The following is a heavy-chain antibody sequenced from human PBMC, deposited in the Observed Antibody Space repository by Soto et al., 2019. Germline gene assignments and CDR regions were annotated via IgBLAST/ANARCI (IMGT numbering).Heavy chain of an antibody. CDR2: IYATGTT. J-gene: IGHJ5*02. CDR3: VRDGTKTLRDWFDP. D-gene: IGHD1-1*01. CDR1: GASISGCY. Sequence: PSETLSLTCTVSGASISGCYWSWIRKSAGKGLEWIGRIYATGTTDYNPSLKSRVMMSVDTSKKQFSLKLRSVTAADTAVYYCVRDGTKTLRDWFDPWGQGISVTASS. V-gene: IGHV4-4*07.